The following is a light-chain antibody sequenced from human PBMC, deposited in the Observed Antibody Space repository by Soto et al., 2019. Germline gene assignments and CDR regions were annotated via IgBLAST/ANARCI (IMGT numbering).Light chain of an antibody. Sequence: EIVLTQSPATLSLSPGERATLSCRASQSVDTYLAWYQQKPGQAPSLLIYDASKRATGIPARFSGSGSGTEFTLAISSLQPEDFATYYCQQVNGYPHTFGQGTKLEIK. J-gene: IGKJ2*01. V-gene: IGKV3-11*01. CDR1: QSVDTY. CDR2: DAS. CDR3: QQVNGYPHT.